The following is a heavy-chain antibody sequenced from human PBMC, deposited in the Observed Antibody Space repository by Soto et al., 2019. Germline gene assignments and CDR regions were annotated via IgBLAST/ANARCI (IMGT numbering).Heavy chain of an antibody. CDR1: GYTFTSYG. Sequence: QVQLVQSGAEVKKPGASVKVSCKASGYTFTSYGISWVRQAPGQGLEWMGWISAYNGNTNYAQKLQGRVTMTTDTAKSTASLELRSLRSEDTGVYSCARGQQLVTSDYWGQRNLVTVSS. V-gene: IGHV1-18*01. CDR2: ISAYNGNT. D-gene: IGHD6-6*01. J-gene: IGHJ4*02. CDR3: ARGQQLVTSDY.